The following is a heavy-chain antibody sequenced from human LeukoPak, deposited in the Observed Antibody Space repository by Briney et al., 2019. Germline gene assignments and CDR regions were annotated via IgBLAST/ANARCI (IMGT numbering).Heavy chain of an antibody. J-gene: IGHJ4*02. CDR3: AKPYDTSGNYWAPFDY. Sequence: GGSLRLSCAASGFTFSTYAMTWVRQAPGKGLEWVSAIGGTGDSTYYADSVKGRFTISRDNSKNTLYLQMNSLRAEDTAIYYCAKPYDTSGNYWAPFDYWGQGTLVTVSS. V-gene: IGHV3-23*01. CDR1: GFTFSTYA. D-gene: IGHD3-22*01. CDR2: IGGTGDST.